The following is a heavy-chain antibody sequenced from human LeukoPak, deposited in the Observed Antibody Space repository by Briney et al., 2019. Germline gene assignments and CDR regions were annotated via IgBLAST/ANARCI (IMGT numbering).Heavy chain of an antibody. J-gene: IGHJ4*02. CDR3: AAAGGSYSGWGFDI. D-gene: IGHD1-26*01. CDR1: GFTFISSA. Sequence: ASVKVSCKASGFTFISSAMQWVRQARGQRLEWIGWIVVGSGNTNYAQKFQERVTIIRDVSTNTAYMELSSLRSEDTAVYYCAAAGGSYSGWGFDIWGQGTLVTVSS. V-gene: IGHV1-58*02. CDR2: IVVGSGNT.